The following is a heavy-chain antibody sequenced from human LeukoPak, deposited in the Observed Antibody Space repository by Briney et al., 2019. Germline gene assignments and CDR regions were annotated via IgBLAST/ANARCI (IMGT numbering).Heavy chain of an antibody. D-gene: IGHD5-18*01. CDR3: TTEAYSYGWSVDY. Sequence: GVSLRLSCAASGFTFSNAWMNWVRQAPGKGLEWVGRIKSKTDGGTTDYAAPVKGRFTISRDDSKNTLYLQMNSLKTEDTAVYYCTTEAYSYGWSVDYWGQGTLVTVSS. J-gene: IGHJ4*02. CDR2: IKSKTDGGTT. V-gene: IGHV3-15*07. CDR1: GFTFSNAW.